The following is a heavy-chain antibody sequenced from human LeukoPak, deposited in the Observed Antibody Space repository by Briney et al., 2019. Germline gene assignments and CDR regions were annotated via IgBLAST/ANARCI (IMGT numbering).Heavy chain of an antibody. V-gene: IGHV3-23*01. D-gene: IGHD4-23*01. Sequence: PGGSLRLSCAASGVTLSSYAMSWARQAPGKGLEWVSGISSSGSGGNTYYADSVKGRLTISRDSSKNTLFLHMNTLRAEDTAIYYCAKDRTVEASYWYFDLWGRGTLVTVSS. CDR2: ISSSGSGGNT. CDR1: GVTLSSYA. CDR3: AKDRTVEASYWYFDL. J-gene: IGHJ2*01.